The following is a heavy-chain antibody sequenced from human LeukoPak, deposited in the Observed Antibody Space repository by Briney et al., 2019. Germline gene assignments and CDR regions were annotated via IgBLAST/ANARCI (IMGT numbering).Heavy chain of an antibody. CDR1: GYTFTSYN. D-gene: IGHD1-26*01. CDR3: ARTVGADLYYCDN. J-gene: IGHJ4*02. Sequence: ASVKVSCKASGYTFTSYNMHWVRQPPGQGLEWMGIINPSGGSTSYAQKFQGRVTMTRDTSTRTVYMELSSLTSEDTAVYYCARTVGADLYYCDNWGQGTLVTVSS. V-gene: IGHV1-46*01. CDR2: INPSGGST.